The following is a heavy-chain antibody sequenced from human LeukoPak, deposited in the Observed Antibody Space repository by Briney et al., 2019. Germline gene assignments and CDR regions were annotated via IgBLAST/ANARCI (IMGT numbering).Heavy chain of an antibody. CDR3: ARDPMAYCGGDCYENNYYYYCMDV. CDR1: GFTFSNAW. D-gene: IGHD2-21*02. J-gene: IGHJ6*02. V-gene: IGHV3-15*07. Sequence: GGSLRLSCAASGFTFSNAWINWVRQAPGKGLEWVGRIKSKTDGGTTDYAAPVKGRFTISRDDSKNTLYLQMNSLRAEDTAVYYCARDPMAYCGGDCYENNYYYYCMDVWGQGTTVTVSS. CDR2: IKSKTDGGTT.